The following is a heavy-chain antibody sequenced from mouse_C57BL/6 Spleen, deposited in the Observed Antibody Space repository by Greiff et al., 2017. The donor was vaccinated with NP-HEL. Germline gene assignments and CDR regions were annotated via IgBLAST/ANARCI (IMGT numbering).Heavy chain of an antibody. V-gene: IGHV5-16*01. CDR2: INYDGSST. D-gene: IGHD1-1*01. Sequence: EVKLVESEGGLVQPGSSMKLSCTASGFTFSDYYMAWVRQVPEKGLEWVANINYDGSSTYYLDSLKSRFIISRDNAKNILYLQMSSLKSEDTATYYCARIYYYGSSYGDYAMDYWGQGTSVTVSS. J-gene: IGHJ4*01. CDR3: ARIYYYGSSYGDYAMDY. CDR1: GFTFSDYY.